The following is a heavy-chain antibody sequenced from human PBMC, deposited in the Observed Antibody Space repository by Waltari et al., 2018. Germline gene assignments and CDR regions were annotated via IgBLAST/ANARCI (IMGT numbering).Heavy chain of an antibody. CDR2: IYHSGGT. CDR3: ARVTGTVGAFDI. D-gene: IGHD1-20*01. Sequence: QVQLQESGPGLVKPSETLSLTCAVSGYSISSGYYWGWIRQPPGKGLEWIGSIYHSGGTYDTPSLKSRVTIAVDTAKNQFSLKLSSVTAADTAVYFCARVTGTVGAFDIWGQGTMVTVSS. CDR1: GYSISSGYY. J-gene: IGHJ3*02. V-gene: IGHV4-38-2*01.